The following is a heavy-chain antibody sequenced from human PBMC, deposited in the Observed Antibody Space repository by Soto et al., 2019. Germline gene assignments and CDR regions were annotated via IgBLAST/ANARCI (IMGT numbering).Heavy chain of an antibody. D-gene: IGHD3-22*01. CDR1: GGPYSKYS. CDR2: IIPIFDIT. Sequence: QVQLVQSGTEVKKPGSSVTVSCKASGGPYSKYSISWLRQAPGQGLEWMGRIIPIFDITNYAQKFQGRVTITADKSTSTVYMDLSSLRSEDTAVYYCARSLLGDYYDSDGLDNWGQGTLVTVSS. CDR3: ARSLLGDYYDSDGLDN. V-gene: IGHV1-69*02. J-gene: IGHJ4*02.